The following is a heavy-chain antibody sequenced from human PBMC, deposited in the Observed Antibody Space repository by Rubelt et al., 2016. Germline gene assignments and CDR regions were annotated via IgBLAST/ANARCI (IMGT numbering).Heavy chain of an antibody. J-gene: IGHJ4*01. CDR2: INPNSGGT. CDR1: GYTFAGHY. CDR3: ARDGVVGSSGYDYFDQ. V-gene: IGHV1-2*02. D-gene: IGHD5-12*01. Sequence: GQLVQSGAEVKKPGASVKVSCKASGYTFAGHYMHWVRQAPGQGLEWVGWINPNSGGTNYAQKFQGRVTMTRDTSIKTAYMELNRLRSDDTAVYYCARDGVVGSSGYDYFDQWGHGTLVTVSS.